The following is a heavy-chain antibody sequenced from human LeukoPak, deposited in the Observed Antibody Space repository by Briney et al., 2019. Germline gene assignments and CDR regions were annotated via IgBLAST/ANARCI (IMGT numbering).Heavy chain of an antibody. Sequence: GGSLRLSCEASGFTFSTSWMYWVRQAPGKGLEWVSRINGDGSDPSYADFVKGRFTISRDNAKNTLYLQMNSLRAEDTAVYYCARASSTGDGFIWEGAFDIWGQGTMVTVSS. D-gene: IGHD5-24*01. CDR3: ARASSTGDGFIWEGAFDI. J-gene: IGHJ3*02. CDR2: INGDGSDP. V-gene: IGHV3-74*01. CDR1: GFTFSTSW.